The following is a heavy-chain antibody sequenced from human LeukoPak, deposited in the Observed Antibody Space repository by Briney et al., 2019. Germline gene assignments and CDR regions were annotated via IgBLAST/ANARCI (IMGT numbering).Heavy chain of an antibody. J-gene: IGHJ6*02. CDR1: GGSISSYY. CDR2: IYYSGST. Sequence: SETLSLTCTVSGGSISSYYWSWIRQPPGKGLEWIGYIYYSGSTNYNPSLKSLVTISVDTSKNQFSLKLSSVTAADTAVYYCARAPPSYYYDSSGYLRPYYYGMDVWGQGTTVTVSS. CDR3: ARAPPSYYYDSSGYLRPYYYGMDV. D-gene: IGHD3-22*01. V-gene: IGHV4-59*01.